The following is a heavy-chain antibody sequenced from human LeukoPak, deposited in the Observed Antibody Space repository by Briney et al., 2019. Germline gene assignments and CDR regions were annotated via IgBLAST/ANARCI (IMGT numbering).Heavy chain of an antibody. D-gene: IGHD4-17*01. CDR1: GFTFSNYG. J-gene: IGHJ4*02. Sequence: GRSLRLSCAASGFTFSNYGMHWVRQAPGKRLEWVAVISYDGSNKYYADSVKGRFTISRDNSKSTLYLQMNSLRAEDTAVYYCAKDAYYGDDFDYWGQGTLVTVSS. V-gene: IGHV3-30*18. CDR3: AKDAYYGDDFDY. CDR2: ISYDGSNK.